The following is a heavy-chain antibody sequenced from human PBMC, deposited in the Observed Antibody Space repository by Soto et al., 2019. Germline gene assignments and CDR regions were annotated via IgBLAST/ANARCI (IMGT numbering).Heavy chain of an antibody. Sequence: ASVKVSCKASGYTFTSYGISWVRQAPGQGLEWMGWISAYNGNTNYAQKLQGRVTMTTDTSTGTAYMELSSLRSEDTAVYYCATSTLVGAFDIWGQGTMVTVSS. J-gene: IGHJ3*02. V-gene: IGHV1-18*01. CDR2: ISAYNGNT. CDR1: GYTFTSYG. CDR3: ATSTLVGAFDI. D-gene: IGHD6-13*01.